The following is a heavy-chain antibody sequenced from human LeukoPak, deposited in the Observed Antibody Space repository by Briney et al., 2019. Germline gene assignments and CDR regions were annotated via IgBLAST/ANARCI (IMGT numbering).Heavy chain of an antibody. CDR3: AKDGGLWVSAHWGDS. CDR1: GCTFSSYT. Sequence: PGGSLRLSCAASGCTFSSYTMSWVRQAPGKGLELVSTITTSDGNTYYADSVKGRFTVSRDNSKNTLFLQMNSLRAEDTAVYYCAKDGGLWVSAHWGDSWGRGTLVTVSS. CDR2: ITTSDGNT. J-gene: IGHJ4*02. D-gene: IGHD7-27*01. V-gene: IGHV3-23*01.